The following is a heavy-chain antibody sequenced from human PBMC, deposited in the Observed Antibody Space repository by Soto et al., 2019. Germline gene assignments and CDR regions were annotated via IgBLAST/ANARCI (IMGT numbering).Heavy chain of an antibody. D-gene: IGHD1-1*01. Sequence: QVHLVQSGAEVKKPGASVKVSCKGSGYGFTTYGITWVRQAPGQGLEWMAWISAHNGNTNYAQKLQGRVTVTRDTSTMTAYMELRSLRSDDTAVYYCARGRYGDYWGQGALVTVSS. CDR1: GYGFTTYG. CDR2: ISAHNGNT. CDR3: ARGRYGDY. V-gene: IGHV1-18*01. J-gene: IGHJ4*02.